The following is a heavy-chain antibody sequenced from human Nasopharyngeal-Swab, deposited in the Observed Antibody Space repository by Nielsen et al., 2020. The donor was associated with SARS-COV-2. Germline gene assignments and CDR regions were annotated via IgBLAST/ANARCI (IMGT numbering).Heavy chain of an antibody. CDR1: GGTFSSYA. CDR2: IIPIFGTA. Sequence: SVKVSCKASGGTFSSYAISRVRQAPGQGLEWMGGIIPIFGTANYAQKFQGRVTITADESTSTAYMELSSLRSEDTAVYYCARDLDSSIADYFDYWGQGTLVTVSS. CDR3: ARDLDSSIADYFDY. J-gene: IGHJ4*02. V-gene: IGHV1-69*13. D-gene: IGHD6-6*01.